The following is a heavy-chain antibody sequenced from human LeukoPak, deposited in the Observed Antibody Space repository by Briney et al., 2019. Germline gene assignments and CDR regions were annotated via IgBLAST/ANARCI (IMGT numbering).Heavy chain of an antibody. J-gene: IGHJ5*02. D-gene: IGHD3-22*01. CDR2: MNPNSDNS. CDR1: GYTFTRYD. V-gene: IGHV1-8*01. CDR3: ASCPCAYDSSGYYSCFDP. Sequence: GASVKVSCKASGYTFTRYDINWVGQATGQGREGMGWMNPNSDNSGYAQNFQGSVTMTSNTSVTTAYMELRRLRSATAAVYSCASCPCAYDSSGYYSCFDPWGQGTLVTVSS.